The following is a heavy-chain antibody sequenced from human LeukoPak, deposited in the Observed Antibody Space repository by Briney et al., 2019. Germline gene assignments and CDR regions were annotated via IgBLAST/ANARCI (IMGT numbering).Heavy chain of an antibody. V-gene: IGHV3-21*01. CDR2: VSSSSSYI. CDR1: GFTFSTCT. Sequence: PGRSLRLSCAASGFTFSTCTMNWVRQAPGKGLEWVSSVSSSSSYIYYADSVKGRFTISRDNAKNSVYLQMNSLGAEDTALYYCARVFTAMAGRAMDVWGPGTTVTVSS. D-gene: IGHD5-18*01. CDR3: ARVFTAMAGRAMDV. J-gene: IGHJ6*02.